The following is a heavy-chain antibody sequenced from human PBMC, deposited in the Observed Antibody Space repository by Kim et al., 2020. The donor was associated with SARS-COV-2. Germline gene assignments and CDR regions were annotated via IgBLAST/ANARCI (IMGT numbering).Heavy chain of an antibody. Sequence: SETLSLTCAVYGGSFSGYYWSWIRQPPGKGLEWIGEINHSGSTNYNPSLKSRVTISVDTSKNQFSLKLSSVTAADTAVYYCAKVGGNGFDYWGQGTLVTVSS. CDR1: GGSFSGYY. CDR2: INHSGST. V-gene: IGHV4-34*01. J-gene: IGHJ4*02. CDR3: AKVGGNGFDY. D-gene: IGHD2-15*01.